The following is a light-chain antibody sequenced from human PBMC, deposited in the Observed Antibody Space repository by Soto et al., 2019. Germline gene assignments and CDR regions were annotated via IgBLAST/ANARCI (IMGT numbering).Light chain of an antibody. CDR3: AAWDGSLSAWV. V-gene: IGLV1-47*01. CDR2: LNS. J-gene: IGLJ3*02. Sequence: QSVLTQPHSASGAPGQMVTISCSGSSSNIGTKFVYWYQQLPGTAPKLLIYLNSQRPSGVPDRFSGSKSGTSASLAISGLRSEDEADYYCAAWDGSLSAWVFGGGTKLTVL. CDR1: SSNIGTKF.